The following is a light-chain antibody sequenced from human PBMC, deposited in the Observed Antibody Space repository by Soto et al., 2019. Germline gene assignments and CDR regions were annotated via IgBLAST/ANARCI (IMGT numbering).Light chain of an antibody. CDR1: QSVSSY. Sequence: EIVLTQSPATLSVSPGERATLSCRASQSVSSYLAWYQQKPGQAPRLLIYGASSRATGIPDRFSGSGSGTEFTLTISRLESENFAVYYCQQYCSSPRTFGQGTRLENK. CDR2: GAS. J-gene: IGKJ5*01. V-gene: IGKV3-20*01. CDR3: QQYCSSPRT.